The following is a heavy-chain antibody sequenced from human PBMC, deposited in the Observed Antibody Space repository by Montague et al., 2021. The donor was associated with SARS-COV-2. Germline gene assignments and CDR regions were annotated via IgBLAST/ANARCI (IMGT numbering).Heavy chain of an antibody. CDR3: ARGWAFDP. V-gene: IGHV4-59*08. J-gene: IGHJ3*01. CDR2: VYYNGDT. D-gene: IGHD6-19*01. CDR1: GQSTASQF. Sequence: SETLSLTCTVSGQSTASQFRNWIREYPAKRQERISYVYYNGDTKNNPSLQSRVTISIDTSENQFSLRLNSVTAADTAVYFCARGWAFDPWGQGRLVTVSS.